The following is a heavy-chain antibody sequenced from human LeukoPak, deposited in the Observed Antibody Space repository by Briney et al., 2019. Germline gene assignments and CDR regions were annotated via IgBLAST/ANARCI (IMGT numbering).Heavy chain of an antibody. V-gene: IGHV3-33*01. CDR1: GFIFSYYG. D-gene: IGHD1-20*01. CDR2: IWYDGSNR. CDR3: ARDRVITGTTHAFDI. J-gene: IGHJ3*02. Sequence: PGGSLRLSCAASGFIFSYYGMHWVRQAPGKGLEWVAVIWYDGSNRYYADSLKGRFTISRDNSKNTLYLQMNSLTADDTAVYYCARDRVITGTTHAFDIWGQGTMVTVSS.